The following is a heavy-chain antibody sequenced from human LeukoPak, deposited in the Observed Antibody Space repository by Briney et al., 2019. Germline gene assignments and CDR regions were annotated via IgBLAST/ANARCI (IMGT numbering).Heavy chain of an antibody. CDR2: INEDASII. CDR3: VRDLILVWTPGDDFDY. J-gene: IGHJ4*02. D-gene: IGHD2-8*01. CDR1: GFTFSSYW. V-gene: IGHV3-74*01. Sequence: GWSLRFSCAASGFTFSSYWMHWVRQAPGKGLEWVSRINEDASIITYADSVKGRFTISRDNAKNTLYLQMNSLRAEGTAVYYCVRDLILVWTPGDDFDYWGQGTLVTVSS.